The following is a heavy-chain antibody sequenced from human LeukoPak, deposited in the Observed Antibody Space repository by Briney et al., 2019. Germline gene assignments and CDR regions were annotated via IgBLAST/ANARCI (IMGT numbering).Heavy chain of an antibody. CDR1: GYSFASYW. J-gene: IGHJ5*02. D-gene: IGHD6-13*01. V-gene: IGHV5-51*01. Sequence: TGESLKISCKGSGYSFASYWIGWVRQMPGKGLEWMGIIYPGDSDTRYSPSFQGQVTISADKSISTAYLQWSSLKASDTAMYYCARVGWSKQLATGADWFDPWGQGTLVTVSS. CDR2: IYPGDSDT. CDR3: ARVGWSKQLATGADWFDP.